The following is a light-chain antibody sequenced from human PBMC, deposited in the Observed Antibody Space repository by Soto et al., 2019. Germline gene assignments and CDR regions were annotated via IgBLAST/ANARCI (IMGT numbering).Light chain of an antibody. CDR2: AAS. Sequence: DIQMTESPSSLSASVGDRVTITCRASQSISSYLNWYQQKPGKAPKLLIYAASSLQSGVPSRFSGSGCGTEFFLPISSLQTDDFVAYYCQQSYSTPTITFGQGTRLEIK. J-gene: IGKJ5*01. CDR3: QQSYSTPTIT. CDR1: QSISSY. V-gene: IGKV1-39*01.